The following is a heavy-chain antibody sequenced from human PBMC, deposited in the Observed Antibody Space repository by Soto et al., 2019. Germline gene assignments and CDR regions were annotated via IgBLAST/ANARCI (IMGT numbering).Heavy chain of an antibody. CDR2: INPDNGNT. Sequence: ASVKVSCKASGYTLTRYTMNWARQAPGQRLEGVGGINPDNGNTKSSQNVQDRVIITRDTSASTASMDLSRLSSEATAGCYWARGTATDQLGPWGQGPLVTVSS. J-gene: IGHJ5*02. CDR1: GYTLTRYT. D-gene: IGHD2-2*01. CDR3: ARGTATDQLGP. V-gene: IGHV1-3*01.